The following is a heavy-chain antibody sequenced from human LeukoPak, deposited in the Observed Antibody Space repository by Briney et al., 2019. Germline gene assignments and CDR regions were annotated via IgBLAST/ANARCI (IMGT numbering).Heavy chain of an antibody. D-gene: IGHD3-10*01. V-gene: IGHV4-39*07. CDR2: IYYSGST. CDR1: GGSISSSSYY. Sequence: PSETLSLTCTVSGGSISSSSYYWGWIRQPPGKGLEWIGSIYYSGSTYYNPSLKSRVTISVDTSKNQFSLKLSSVTAADTAVYYCARGTNIITMVRGGRAALKYNWFDPWGQGTLVTVSS. J-gene: IGHJ5*02. CDR3: ARGTNIITMVRGGRAALKYNWFDP.